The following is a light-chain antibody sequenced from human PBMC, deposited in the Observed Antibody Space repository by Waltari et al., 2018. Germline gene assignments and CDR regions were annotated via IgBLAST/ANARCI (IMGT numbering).Light chain of an antibody. CDR2: DVR. CDR3: SSYTTSSTWV. Sequence: QSALTQPASVSGSPGQSLTISCTGTSGDIGRYNYVSWYQQYPGKAPKLMISDVRKRPSGVSNRFSGSKSGNTASLTISGLQAEDEADYYCSSYTTSSTWVFGVGTKLTVL. CDR1: SGDIGRYNY. V-gene: IGLV2-14*01. J-gene: IGLJ3*02.